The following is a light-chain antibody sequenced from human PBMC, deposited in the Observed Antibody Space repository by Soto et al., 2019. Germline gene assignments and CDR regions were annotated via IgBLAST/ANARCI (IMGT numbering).Light chain of an antibody. J-gene: IGKJ1*01. CDR1: QSVSSY. V-gene: IGKV3D-15*01. CDR2: GAS. Sequence: EIVMTQSPGPLSVSPGERATLSCRASQSVSSYLAWYQQKPGQAPRLLIYGASNRATGIPDRFSGSGSGTSFSLTIRSLQPEDVATYYCQQSFNLPRTLGPGTKVDIK. CDR3: QQSFNLPRT.